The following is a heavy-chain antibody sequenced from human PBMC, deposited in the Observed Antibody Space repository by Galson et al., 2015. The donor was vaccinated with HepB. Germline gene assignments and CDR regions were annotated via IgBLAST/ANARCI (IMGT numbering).Heavy chain of an antibody. J-gene: IGHJ4*02. CDR2: IGISSSFT. V-gene: IGHV3-11*06. D-gene: IGHD3-10*01. CDR1: GFPFSNYH. Sequence: SLRLSCAASGFPFSNYHMVWVRQAPGKGLEWVSFIGISSSFTQYADSVKGRFTTSRDDAKNSLYLQMDSLKAEDTAVYYCTRDKSTVDRAHDYLGQGTLVTVSS. CDR3: TRDKSTVDRAHDY.